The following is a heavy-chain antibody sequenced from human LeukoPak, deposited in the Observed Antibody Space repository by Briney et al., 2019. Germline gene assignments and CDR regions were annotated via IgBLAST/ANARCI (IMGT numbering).Heavy chain of an antibody. V-gene: IGHV1-18*04. J-gene: IGHJ4*02. CDR2: ISAYNGNT. CDR1: GYTFPSYF. CDR3: ARNCGDYSDY. D-gene: IGHD4-17*01. Sequence: GASVKVSCKASGYTFPSYFMHWVRQAPGQGLEWMGWISAYNGNTNYAQKLQGRVTMTTDTSTSTAYMELRSLRSDDTAVYYCARNCGDYSDYWGQGTLVTVSS.